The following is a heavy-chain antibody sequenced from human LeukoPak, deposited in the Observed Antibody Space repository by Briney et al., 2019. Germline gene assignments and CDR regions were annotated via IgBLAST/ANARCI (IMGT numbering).Heavy chain of an antibody. CDR2: IKQDGSEE. CDR1: GFTFSSYW. CDR3: ARAKQYYDFWSGYYYFDY. D-gene: IGHD3-3*01. J-gene: IGHJ4*02. V-gene: IGHV3-7*01. Sequence: GGSLRLSCAASGFTFSSYWMSWVRQAPGKGLEWVANIKQDGSEEYYVDSAKGRFTISRDNAKNSLYLQMNSLRAEDTAVYYCARAKQYYDFWSGYYYFDYWGQGTLVTVSS.